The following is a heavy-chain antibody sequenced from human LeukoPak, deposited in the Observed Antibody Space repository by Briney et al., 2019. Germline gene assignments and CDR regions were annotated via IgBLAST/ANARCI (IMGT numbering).Heavy chain of an antibody. CDR1: GFTFSSYA. V-gene: IGHV3-30-3*01. CDR2: ISYDGSNK. CDR3: ARDSGPGLLWFGERWSGVFDP. D-gene: IGHD3-10*01. Sequence: GGSLRLSCAASGFTFSSYAMHWVRQAPGKGLEWVAVISYDGSNKYYADSMKGRFTISRDNSKNTLYLQMNSLRAEDTAVYYCARDSGPGLLWFGERWSGVFDPWGQGTLVTVSS. J-gene: IGHJ5*02.